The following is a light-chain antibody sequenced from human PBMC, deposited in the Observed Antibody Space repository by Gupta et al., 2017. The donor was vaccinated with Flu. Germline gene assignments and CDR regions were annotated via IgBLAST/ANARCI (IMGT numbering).Light chain of an antibody. V-gene: IGKV3-15*01. J-gene: IGKJ5*01. Sequence: EIVMTQSPATLSVSPGERATLSCRASQTISNNLAWYQQKPGQAPRLLLFGASTRATGVPARFSGSGSGTEFTLTISSLQSEDFAVYYCQQDDNWPLAFGQGTRLEIK. CDR3: QQDDNWPLA. CDR2: GAS. CDR1: QTISNN.